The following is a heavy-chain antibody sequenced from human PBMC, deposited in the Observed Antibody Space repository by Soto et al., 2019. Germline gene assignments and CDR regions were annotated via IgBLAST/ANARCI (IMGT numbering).Heavy chain of an antibody. CDR1: GFTFNIYA. V-gene: IGHV3-33*01. J-gene: IGHJ4*02. Sequence: QVQLVESGGGVVQPGRSLRLSCAASGFTFNIYAMHWVRQAPGKGLEWVAAIYDDGSNKYYADSVKGRFTISRDNSKNTLYLQMNSLRPEDTAVYYCARDQPIDCWGKGTLVTVSS. D-gene: IGHD2-2*01. CDR2: IYDDGSNK. CDR3: ARDQPIDC.